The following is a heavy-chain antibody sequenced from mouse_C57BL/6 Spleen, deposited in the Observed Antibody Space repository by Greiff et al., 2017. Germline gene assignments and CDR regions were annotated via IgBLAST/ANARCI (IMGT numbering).Heavy chain of an antibody. CDR1: GYAFSSYW. CDR2: IYPGDGDT. J-gene: IGHJ3*01. Sequence: LQESGAELVKPGASVKISCKASGYAFSSYWMNWVKQRPGKGLEWIGQIYPGDGDTNYNGKFKGKATLTADKSSSTAYMQLSSLTSEDSAVYFCARSGDSWFAYWGQGTLVTVSA. D-gene: IGHD1-3*01. CDR3: ARSGDSWFAY. V-gene: IGHV1-80*01.